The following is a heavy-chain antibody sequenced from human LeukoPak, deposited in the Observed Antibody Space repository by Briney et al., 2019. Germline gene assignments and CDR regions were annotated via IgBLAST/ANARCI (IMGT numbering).Heavy chain of an antibody. CDR2: ISYDGSNN. CDR3: AREIVGATMSEDY. D-gene: IGHD1-26*01. CDR1: GFTFSSYA. J-gene: IGHJ4*02. Sequence: PGRSLRLSCAASGFTFSSYAMHWVRQAPGKGLEWVAVISYDGSNNYYADSVKGRFTISRDNSKNTLYLQMNSLRAEDTAVYYCAREIVGATMSEDYWGQGTLVTVSS. V-gene: IGHV3-30-3*01.